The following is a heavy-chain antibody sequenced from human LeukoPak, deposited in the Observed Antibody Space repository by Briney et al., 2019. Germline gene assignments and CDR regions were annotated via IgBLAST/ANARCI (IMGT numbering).Heavy chain of an antibody. Sequence: PSETLSLTCTVSGGSISSYYWSWIRQPPGKGLEWIGYIYYSGSTNYNPSLKSRVTISVDTSKNQFSLKLSSVTAADTAVYYCAREGYFDHFDYWGQGTLVTVSS. D-gene: IGHD3-9*01. CDR1: GGSISSYY. J-gene: IGHJ4*02. CDR2: IYYSGST. V-gene: IGHV4-59*01. CDR3: AREGYFDHFDY.